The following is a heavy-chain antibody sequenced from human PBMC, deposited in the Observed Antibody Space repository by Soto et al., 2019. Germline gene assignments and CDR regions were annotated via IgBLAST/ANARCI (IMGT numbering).Heavy chain of an antibody. D-gene: IGHD2-15*01. CDR2: LIPSFGTA. V-gene: IGHV1-69*01. J-gene: IGHJ4*02. CDR1: GGGFNSYA. Sequence: QVQLVQSGAEVKKPGSSVKVSCKASGGGFNSYAFSWVRQAPGQGLEWMGALIPSFGTANYAQKFQGRVTITADESTTTVYMDLSRLTPDDTAMYFCARAGDCSGGSCYSFILDYWGQGTQVTVSS. CDR3: ARAGDCSGGSCYSFILDY.